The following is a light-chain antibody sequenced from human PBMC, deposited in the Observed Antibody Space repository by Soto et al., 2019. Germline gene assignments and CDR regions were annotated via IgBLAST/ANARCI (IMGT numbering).Light chain of an antibody. CDR1: QDINHY. CDR2: DGS. J-gene: IGKJ4*01. Sequence: DIQMTQSPSSLSASVGDRVTITCQASQDINHYLNWYQQRPGKAPKSLIYDGSNLETGVPSRFSGSGAGTVFSLTIDNLQPEDVATYYCQQYDNFPVSFGGGTKLEIK. CDR3: QQYDNFPVS. V-gene: IGKV1-33*01.